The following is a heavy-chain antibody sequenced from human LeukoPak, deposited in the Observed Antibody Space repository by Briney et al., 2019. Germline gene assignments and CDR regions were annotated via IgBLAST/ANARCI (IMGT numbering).Heavy chain of an antibody. CDR3: ARPMVRGPPQKYWHFDL. CDR1: GGSFSGYY. D-gene: IGHD3-10*01. Sequence: SETLSLTCAVYGGSFSGYYWTWIRQPPGKGLEWIGETNHLGSTNNNPSLKSRVTISVDTSKNQVSLKLTSVTAADTAVYFCARPMVRGPPQKYWHFDLWGRGTLVTVSS. V-gene: IGHV4-34*01. CDR2: TNHLGST. J-gene: IGHJ2*01.